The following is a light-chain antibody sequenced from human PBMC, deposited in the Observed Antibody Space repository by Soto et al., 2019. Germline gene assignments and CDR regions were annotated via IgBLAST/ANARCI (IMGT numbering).Light chain of an antibody. J-gene: IGKJ1*01. CDR3: QQYNNWLWT. Sequence: EIVMTQSPATLSVSPGERATLSCRASQSFSNNLAWYQQKPGQAPRLLIYGAFIRATGIPARFSGRGSGTEFTLTISSLQSEDFGVYYCQQYNNWLWTFGQGNKVEIK. CDR2: GAF. V-gene: IGKV3-15*01. CDR1: QSFSNN.